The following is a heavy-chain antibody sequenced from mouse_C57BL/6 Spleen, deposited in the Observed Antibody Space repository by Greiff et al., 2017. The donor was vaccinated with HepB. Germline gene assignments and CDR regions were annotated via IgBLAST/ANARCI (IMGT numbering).Heavy chain of an antibody. J-gene: IGHJ2*01. D-gene: IGHD4-1*01. V-gene: IGHV5-4*01. CDR3: ARANLYSFDY. CDR1: GFTFSSYA. Sequence: EVQLVESGGGLVKPGGSLKLSCAASGFTFSSYAMSWVRQTPEKRLEWVATISDGGSYTYYPDNVKGRFTISRDNAKNNLYLQMSHLKSEDTAMYYCARANLYSFDYWGQGTTLTVSS. CDR2: ISDGGSYT.